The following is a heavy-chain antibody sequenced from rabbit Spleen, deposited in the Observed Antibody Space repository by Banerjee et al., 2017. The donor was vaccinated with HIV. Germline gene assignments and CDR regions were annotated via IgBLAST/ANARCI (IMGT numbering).Heavy chain of an antibody. V-gene: IGHV1S47*01. CDR1: EFDFSNYG. D-gene: IGHD7-1*01. Sequence: QEQLVESGGGLVQPGGSLKLSCKASEFDFSNYGVSWVRQAPGKGLEWIGYIEPIFGNTYYANWVNGRFTISSHNAQNTLYLQLSSLTAADTATYFCARDTGTSFSSYGMDLWGQGTLVTVS. J-gene: IGHJ6*01. CDR2: IEPIFGNT. CDR3: ARDTGTSFSSYGMDL.